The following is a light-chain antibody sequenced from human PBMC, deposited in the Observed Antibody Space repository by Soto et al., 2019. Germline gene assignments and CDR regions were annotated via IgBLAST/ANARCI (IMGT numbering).Light chain of an antibody. V-gene: IGKV3-20*01. CDR1: QSVSSSY. CDR2: GAS. J-gene: IGKJ4*01. Sequence: EIVLTQSPGTLSLSPGERATLSCRASQSVSSSYLAWYQQKPSQAPRLLIYGASSRATGIPDRFSGSGSGTDFTLTISRLDPEDFAVYYCQQYGSSPPLTFGGGTKVEIK. CDR3: QQYGSSPPLT.